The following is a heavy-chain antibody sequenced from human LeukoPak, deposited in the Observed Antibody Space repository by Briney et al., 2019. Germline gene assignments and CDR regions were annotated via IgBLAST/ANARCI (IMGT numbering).Heavy chain of an antibody. J-gene: IGHJ6*04. V-gene: IGHV4-34*01. CDR2: INHSGST. CDR1: GGSFSGYY. D-gene: IGHD3-10*01. Sequence: SETLSLTCAVYGGSFSGYYWSWIRQPPGKGLEWIGEINHSGSTNYNPSLKSRVTISVDTSKNQFSLKLSSVTAADTAVYYCVRWVRGVRAYYYGMDVWGKGTTVTVSS. CDR3: VRWVRGVRAYYYGMDV.